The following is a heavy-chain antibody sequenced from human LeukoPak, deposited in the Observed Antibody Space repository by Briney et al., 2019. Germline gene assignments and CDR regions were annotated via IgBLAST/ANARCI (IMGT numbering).Heavy chain of an antibody. CDR2: IIPIFGTA. CDR1: GGTFSSYA. J-gene: IGHJ4*02. V-gene: IGHV1-69*05. Sequence: SVKVSCKASGGTFSSYAISWVRQAPGQGLEWMGGIIPIFGTANYAQRFQGRVTITTDESTSTDYMELSSLRSEDTAVYYCARGAVAGLTFDYWGQGTLVTVSS. CDR3: ARGAVAGLTFDY. D-gene: IGHD6-19*01.